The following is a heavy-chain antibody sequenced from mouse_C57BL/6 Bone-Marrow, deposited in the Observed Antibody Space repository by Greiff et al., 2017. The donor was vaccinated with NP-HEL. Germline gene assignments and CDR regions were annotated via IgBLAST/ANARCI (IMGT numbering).Heavy chain of an antibody. CDR1: GFTFSSYG. CDR3: ARRAMDY. V-gene: IGHV5-6*02. J-gene: IGHJ4*01. Sequence: DVMLVDSGGDLVKPGGSLKLSCAASGFTFSSYGMSWVRQTPDKRLEWVATISSGGSYTYYPDSVKGRFTISRDNAKNTLYLQMSSLKSDDTAMYYCARRAMDYWGQGTSVTVSS. CDR2: ISSGGSYT.